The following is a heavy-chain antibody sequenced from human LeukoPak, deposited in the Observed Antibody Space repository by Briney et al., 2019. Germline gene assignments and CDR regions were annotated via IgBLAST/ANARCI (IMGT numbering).Heavy chain of an antibody. CDR2: ISSNGNTI. V-gene: IGHV3-11*01. Sequence: PGGSLRLSCPASGFTFRNYYMIWIRQATGKGLEWLSYISSNGNTIYYADSVRGRFTVSRDNVKNSLFVEMNSLRAEDTAVYYCARDGYNYFDFWGQGTLVTVSS. D-gene: IGHD5-24*01. CDR1: GFTFRNYY. CDR3: ARDGYNYFDF. J-gene: IGHJ4*02.